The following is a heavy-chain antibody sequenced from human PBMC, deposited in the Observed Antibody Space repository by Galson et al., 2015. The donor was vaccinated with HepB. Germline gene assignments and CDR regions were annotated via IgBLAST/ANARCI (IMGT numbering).Heavy chain of an antibody. V-gene: IGHV4-59*08. CDR1: GGSIGSFY. CDR2: IYYSGST. D-gene: IGHD5-12*01. CDR3: ARHVVAVAPLGH. J-gene: IGHJ4*02. Sequence: SETLSLTCTVSGGSIGSFYWSWIRQSPGKGPEWIGYIYYSGSTYYNPSLKSRVTISVDTSKNEFSLRLTSVTAADTAVYYCARHVVAVAPLGHWGQGTLVTVSS.